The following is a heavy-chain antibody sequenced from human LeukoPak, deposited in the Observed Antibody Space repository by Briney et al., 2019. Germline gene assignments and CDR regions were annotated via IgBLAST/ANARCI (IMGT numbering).Heavy chain of an antibody. CDR1: GYSISSGYH. CDR3: AREGGSYFLPTATENWFDP. Sequence: PSETLSLTCTVSGYSISSGYHWGWIRQPPGKGLEWIGSIYHSGSTYYNPSLKSRVTISVDTSKNQFSLKLSSVTAADTAVYYCAREGGSYFLPTATENWFDPWGQGTLVTVSS. CDR2: IYHSGST. V-gene: IGHV4-38-2*02. J-gene: IGHJ5*02. D-gene: IGHD1-26*01.